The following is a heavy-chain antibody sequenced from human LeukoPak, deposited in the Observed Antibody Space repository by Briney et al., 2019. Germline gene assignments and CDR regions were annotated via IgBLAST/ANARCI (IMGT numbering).Heavy chain of an antibody. CDR2: IYYSGST. CDR3: ASILLAVAASEGWFDP. J-gene: IGHJ5*02. CDR1: GGSISSYY. Sequence: SETLSLTCTVSGGSISSYYWSWIRQPPGKGLEWIGYIYYSGSTNYNPSLKSRVTISVDTSKNQFSLKLSSVTAADTAVYYCASILLAVAASEGWFDPWGQGTLVAVSS. V-gene: IGHV4-59*08. D-gene: IGHD6-19*01.